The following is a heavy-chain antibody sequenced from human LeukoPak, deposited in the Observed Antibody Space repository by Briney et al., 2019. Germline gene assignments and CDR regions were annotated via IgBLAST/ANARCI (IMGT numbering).Heavy chain of an antibody. V-gene: IGHV3-30*18. CDR2: ISYDGSNK. Sequence: GGSLRLSCAASGFTFSSYGMHWVRQAPGKGLEWVAVISYDGSNKYYADSVKGRFTISRDNSKNTLYLQMNSLRAEDTAVYYCAKDIIAPADFDYWGQGTLVTVSS. D-gene: IGHD6-13*01. CDR1: GFTFSSYG. CDR3: AKDIIAPADFDY. J-gene: IGHJ4*02.